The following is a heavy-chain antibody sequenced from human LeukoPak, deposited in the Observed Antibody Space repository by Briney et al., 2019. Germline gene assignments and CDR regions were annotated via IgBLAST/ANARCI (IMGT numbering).Heavy chain of an antibody. CDR1: GFTFSSYS. CDR3: ARDLRVPAGSFDY. CDR2: ISTSSSYI. D-gene: IGHD3-10*01. Sequence: GGSLRLSCAASGFTFSSYSMSWVRQAPGKGLEWVSSISTSSSYIYYADSVKGRFTISRDNAKNSLYLQMNSLRAEDTAVYYCARDLRVPAGSFDYWGQGTLVTVSS. J-gene: IGHJ4*02. V-gene: IGHV3-21*01.